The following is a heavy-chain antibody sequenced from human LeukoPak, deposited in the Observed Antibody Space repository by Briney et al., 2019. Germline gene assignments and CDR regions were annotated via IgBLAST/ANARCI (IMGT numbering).Heavy chain of an antibody. CDR2: IHHSGST. Sequence: SETLSLTCTVSGGSISSSHWWGWVRQPPGKGLEWVGEIHHSGSTNSNLSLKSRVTISVDKSKNQFSLRLNSVTAADTAVYYCAREFVQGSSLPYFDCWGQGTLVTVSS. J-gene: IGHJ4*02. D-gene: IGHD1-26*01. V-gene: IGHV4-4*02. CDR3: AREFVQGSSLPYFDC. CDR1: GGSISSSHW.